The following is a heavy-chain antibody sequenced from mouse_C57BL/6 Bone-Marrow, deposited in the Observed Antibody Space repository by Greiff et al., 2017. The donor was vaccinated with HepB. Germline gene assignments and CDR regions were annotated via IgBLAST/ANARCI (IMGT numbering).Heavy chain of an antibody. CDR3: AREGNYGSSFYWYFDV. D-gene: IGHD1-1*01. CDR1: GYAFTNYL. Sequence: QVQLQQSGAELVRPGTSVKVSCKASGYAFTNYLIEWVKQRPGQGLEWIGVINPGSGGTNYNEKFKGKATLTADKSSSTAYMQLSSLTSEDSAVYFCAREGNYGSSFYWYFDVWGTGTTVTVSS. V-gene: IGHV1-54*01. CDR2: INPGSGGT. J-gene: IGHJ1*03.